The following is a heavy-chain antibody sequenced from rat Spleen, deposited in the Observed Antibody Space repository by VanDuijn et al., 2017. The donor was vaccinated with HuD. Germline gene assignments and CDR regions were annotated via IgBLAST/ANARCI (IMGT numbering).Heavy chain of an antibody. J-gene: IGHJ2*01. CDR1: GFTFSDYY. D-gene: IGHD1-1*01. Sequence: EVQLVESDGGLVQPGRSLKLSCAASGFTFSDYYMAWVRQAPTKGLEWVATISYDGSSTYYRDSVKGRFTISRDNAKSTLYLQMDSLRSEDTATYYCARRDTTAFDYWGQGVMVTVSS. CDR2: ISYDGSST. V-gene: IGHV5-29*01. CDR3: ARRDTTAFDY.